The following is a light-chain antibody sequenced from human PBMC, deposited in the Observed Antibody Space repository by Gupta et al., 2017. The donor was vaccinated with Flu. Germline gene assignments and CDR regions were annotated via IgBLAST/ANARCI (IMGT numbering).Light chain of an antibody. CDR1: RAISTW. CDR2: KAS. V-gene: IGKV1-5*03. Sequence: DIQMTQSPSTLSASVGDRVTITCRASRAISTWLAWYQQKPGTAPKLLIYKASSLQSGVPSRFSGSGSGTDFTLTISSLQPDDFATYFCQHLWTFGQGTKVEIK. J-gene: IGKJ1*01. CDR3: QHLWT.